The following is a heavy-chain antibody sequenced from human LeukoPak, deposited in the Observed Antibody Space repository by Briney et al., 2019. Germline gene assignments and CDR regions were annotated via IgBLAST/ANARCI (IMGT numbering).Heavy chain of an antibody. CDR2: ITHSGANT. Sequence: GGSLRLSCEVSGFTSINYALSWIRQAPGKGLDWVSTITHSGANTFYGDSVRGRFTISRNKSTNTPYLQMNSLTTEDTALYYCAKDVGGRLGPWGQGTLVTVSS. CDR1: GFTSINYA. J-gene: IGHJ5*02. V-gene: IGHV3-23*01. D-gene: IGHD1-26*01. CDR3: AKDVGGRLGP.